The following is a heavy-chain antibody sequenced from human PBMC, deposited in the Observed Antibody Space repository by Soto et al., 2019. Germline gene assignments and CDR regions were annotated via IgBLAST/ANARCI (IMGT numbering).Heavy chain of an antibody. D-gene: IGHD6-13*01. CDR2: ISWNSGSI. V-gene: IGHV3-9*01. J-gene: IGHJ2*01. CDR3: AKDIAAAGTGSSWYFDL. Sequence: EVQLVESGGGLVQPGRSLRLSCAASGFTFDDYAMHWVRQAPGKGLEWVSGISWNSGSIGYADSVKGRFTISRDNAKNSLDLQMNSLRAEDTALYYCAKDIAAAGTGSSWYFDLWGRGTLVIVSS. CDR1: GFTFDDYA.